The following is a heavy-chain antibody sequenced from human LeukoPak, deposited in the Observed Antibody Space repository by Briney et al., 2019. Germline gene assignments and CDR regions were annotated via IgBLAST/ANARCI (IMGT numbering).Heavy chain of an antibody. D-gene: IGHD5-12*01. CDR1: GFTFNTYG. J-gene: IGHJ4*02. V-gene: IGHV3-23*01. CDR3: AKYVIQQLRSSGYDYFDY. Sequence: GGSLRLSCAASGFTFNTYGMSWVRQAPGKGLEWVSGISASGGSTYYADSVKGQFTISRDNFKNTLYLQLNSLRAEDTAVYYCAKYVIQQLRSSGYDYFDYWGQGTLVTVSS. CDR2: ISASGGST.